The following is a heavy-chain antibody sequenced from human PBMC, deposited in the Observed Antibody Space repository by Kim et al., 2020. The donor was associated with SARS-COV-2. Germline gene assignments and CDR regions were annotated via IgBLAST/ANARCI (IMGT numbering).Heavy chain of an antibody. V-gene: IGHV1-69*04. J-gene: IGHJ6*01. CDR3: AREIVVVPAADDYYYYYGM. D-gene: IGHD2-2*01. CDR2: IIPILGIA. Sequence: SVKVSCKASGGTFSSYAISWVRQAPGQGLQWMGRIIPILGIANYAQKFQGRVTITADKSTSTAYMELSSLRSEDTAVYYCAREIVVVPAADDYYYYYGM. CDR1: GGTFSSYA.